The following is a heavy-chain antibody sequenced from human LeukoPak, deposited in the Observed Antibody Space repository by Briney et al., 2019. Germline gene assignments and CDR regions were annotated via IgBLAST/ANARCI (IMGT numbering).Heavy chain of an antibody. J-gene: IGHJ5*02. D-gene: IGHD2-2*01. CDR2: INHSGST. Sequence: SETLSLTCAVDGGSFSGYYWSWLREPPGKGQEWIGEINHSGSTNYNPSRKRRVTISEETSKNQCSLKLSSVTAADTAVYYCARNSGGSTSFLRRNWFDHWGQGTLVTVSS. V-gene: IGHV4-34*01. CDR3: ARNSGGSTSFLRRNWFDH. CDR1: GGSFSGYY.